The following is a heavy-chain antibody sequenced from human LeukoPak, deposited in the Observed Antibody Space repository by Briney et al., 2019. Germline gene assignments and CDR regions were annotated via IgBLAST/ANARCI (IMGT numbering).Heavy chain of an antibody. CDR1: GFTFRSYG. V-gene: IGHV3-33*01. J-gene: IGHJ4*02. CDR2: IWYDGSNK. Sequence: GGSLRLSCAASGFTFRSYGMQWVRQAPGKGLEWVAIIWYDGSNKYYADSVKGRFTISRDNSKNTLYLQMNSLRAEDTAVYYCARSQTGGTFDYWGQGALVTVSS. D-gene: IGHD1/OR15-1a*01. CDR3: ARSQTGGTFDY.